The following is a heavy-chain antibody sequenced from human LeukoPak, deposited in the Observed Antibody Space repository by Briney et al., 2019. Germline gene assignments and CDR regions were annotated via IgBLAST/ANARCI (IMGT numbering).Heavy chain of an antibody. D-gene: IGHD2-15*01. CDR1: GGSFSGYY. CDR3: ARDRSRYCSGGSCSRFDY. J-gene: IGHJ4*02. Sequence: PSETLSLTCAVYGGSFSGYYWSWIRQPPGKGLEWIGEINHSGSTNYTPSLKSRVTISVDTSKNQFSLKLSSVTAADTAVYYCARDRSRYCSGGSCSRFDYWGQGTLVTVSS. CDR2: INHSGST. V-gene: IGHV4-34*01.